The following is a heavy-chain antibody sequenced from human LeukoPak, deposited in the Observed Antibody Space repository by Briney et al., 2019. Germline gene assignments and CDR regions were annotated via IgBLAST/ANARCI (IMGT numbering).Heavy chain of an antibody. D-gene: IGHD1-7*01. Sequence: KTSETLSPTCTVSGGSVNGYYWNWIRQAPGKGLEWIGFIHYSGLTVYSPSLQSRVSMSVDTSRNQFSLDLSSVTAADTALYYCARDPPEDEWNSLDSWGQGILVTVSS. CDR1: GGSVNGYY. CDR3: ARDPPEDEWNSLDS. J-gene: IGHJ4*02. CDR2: IHYSGLT. V-gene: IGHV4-59*02.